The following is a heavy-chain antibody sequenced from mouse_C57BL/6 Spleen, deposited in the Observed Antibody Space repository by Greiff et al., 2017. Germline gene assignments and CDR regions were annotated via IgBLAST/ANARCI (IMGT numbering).Heavy chain of an antibody. Sequence: EVQLVESGGGLVKPGGSLKLSCAASGFTFSDYGMHWVRQAPEKGLEWVAYISSGSSTIYYADTGKGRFTISRDNAKNTLFLQMTSLRSEDTAMYYCARRLTGTYYYAMDYWGQGTSVTVSS. CDR2: ISSGSSTI. V-gene: IGHV5-17*01. J-gene: IGHJ4*01. CDR3: ARRLTGTYYYAMDY. D-gene: IGHD4-1*01. CDR1: GFTFSDYG.